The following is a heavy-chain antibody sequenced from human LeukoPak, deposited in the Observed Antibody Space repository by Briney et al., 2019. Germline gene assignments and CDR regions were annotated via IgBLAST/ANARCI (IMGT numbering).Heavy chain of an antibody. V-gene: IGHV4-59*08. Sequence: SETLSLTCTVSGGSISSYYWSWIRQPPGKGLEWIGYIYYSGSTNYNPSLKSRVTISVDTSKNQFSLKLSSVTAADTAVYYCARPGGYCSGGSCYSDWYFDLWGRGTLVTVSS. CDR3: ARPGGYCSGGSCYSDWYFDL. J-gene: IGHJ2*01. CDR2: IYYSGST. CDR1: GGSISSYY. D-gene: IGHD2-15*01.